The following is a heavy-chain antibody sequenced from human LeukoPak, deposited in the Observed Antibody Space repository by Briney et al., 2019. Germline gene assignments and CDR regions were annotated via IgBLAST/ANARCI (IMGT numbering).Heavy chain of an antibody. J-gene: IGHJ4*02. D-gene: IGHD2/OR15-2a*01. Sequence: PGGSLRLSCAASGFTFSSFEMKWVRQAPGKGLEWVSYISSGGSTIYYADSVKGRFTISRDNAKNSLYLQMNSLRAEDTAVYYCARDLSRFTSVDRPYDYWGQGTLVTVSS. CDR1: GFTFSSFE. V-gene: IGHV3-48*03. CDR2: ISSGGSTI. CDR3: ARDLSRFTSVDRPYDY.